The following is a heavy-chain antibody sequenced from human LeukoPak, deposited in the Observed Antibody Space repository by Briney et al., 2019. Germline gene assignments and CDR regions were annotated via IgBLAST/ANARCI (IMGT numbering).Heavy chain of an antibody. CDR1: GFTFSSYA. CDR2: ISGSGGST. J-gene: IGHJ4*02. CDR3: AKQGRGSGSYYPH. Sequence: GGSLRPSCAASGFTFSSYAMSWVRQAPGKGLEWVSAISGSGGSTYYADSVKGRFTISRDNSKNTLYLQMNSLRAEDTAVYYCAKQGRGSGSYYPHWGQGTLVTVSS. D-gene: IGHD3-10*01. V-gene: IGHV3-23*01.